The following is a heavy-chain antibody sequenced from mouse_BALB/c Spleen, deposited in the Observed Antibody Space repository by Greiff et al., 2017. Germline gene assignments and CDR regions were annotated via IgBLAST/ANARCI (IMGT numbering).Heavy chain of an antibody. J-gene: IGHJ3*01. Sequence: EGQLQQSGPELVKPGASVKISCKASGYTFTDYNMHWVKQSHGKSLEWIGYIYPYNGGTGYNQKFKSKATLTVDNSSSTAYMELRSLTSEDSAVYYCARAAYYGNYWFAYWGQGTLVTVSA. CDR3: ARAAYYGNYWFAY. CDR2: IYPYNGGT. D-gene: IGHD2-10*01. V-gene: IGHV1S29*02. CDR1: GYTFTDYN.